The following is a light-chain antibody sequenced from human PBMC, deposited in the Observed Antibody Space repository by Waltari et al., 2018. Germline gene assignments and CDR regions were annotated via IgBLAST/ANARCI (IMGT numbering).Light chain of an antibody. J-gene: IGKJ2*01. CDR2: KAS. V-gene: IGKV1-5*03. Sequence: DIQMTQSPSTLSASVGARVPLTCRASQSIRSWLAWYQQKPGKAPKLLIYKASSLESAVPSRFSGSGSGTEFTLTISSLQPDDFATYYCQQYNSYSYTFGQGTKLEIK. CDR3: QQYNSYSYT. CDR1: QSIRSW.